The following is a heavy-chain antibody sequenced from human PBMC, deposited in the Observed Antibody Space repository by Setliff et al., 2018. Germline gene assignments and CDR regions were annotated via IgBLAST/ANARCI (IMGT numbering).Heavy chain of an antibody. Sequence: PSETLSLTCTVSGGSISSSSYYWGWIRQPPGKGLEYIGSIYYSGSIYYNASLKSRVTISVDTSKNQFSLKLSSVTAADTAVYYCARQVWVSNTATFDPWGQGTLVTVSS. CDR2: IYYSGSI. D-gene: IGHD2-2*02. CDR3: ARQVWVSNTATFDP. CDR1: GGSISSSSYY. V-gene: IGHV4-39*01. J-gene: IGHJ5*02.